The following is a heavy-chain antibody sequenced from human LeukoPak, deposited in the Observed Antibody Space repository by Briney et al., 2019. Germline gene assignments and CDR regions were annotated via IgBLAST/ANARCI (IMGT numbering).Heavy chain of an antibody. CDR3: AREAAAGMTDY. V-gene: IGHV4-59*01. D-gene: IGHD6-13*01. J-gene: IGHJ4*02. Sequence: PSETLSLTCTVSGDSISNYYWNWIRQPPGKGLEWIGYIYYSGSTNYNPSLKSRVTISVDTSKNQFSLNLSSVTAADTAVYYCAREAAAGMTDYWGQGTLVTVSS. CDR2: IYYSGST. CDR1: GDSISNYY.